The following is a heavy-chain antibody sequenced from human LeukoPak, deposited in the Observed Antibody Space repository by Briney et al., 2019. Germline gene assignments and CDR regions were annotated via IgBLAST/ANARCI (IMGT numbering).Heavy chain of an antibody. D-gene: IGHD5-18*01. CDR3: AREHTSII. V-gene: IGHV3-30*03. CDR1: GFNFNIYN. J-gene: IGHJ4*02. Sequence: PGGSLRLSYAASGFNFNIYNMHWVRQAPGKGLEWVAVISHNGIKEDYSESVKGRFTISRDNSKSTLYLQLNSLGAEDAAVYYCAREHTSIIWGQGTLVTVSS. CDR2: ISHNGIKE.